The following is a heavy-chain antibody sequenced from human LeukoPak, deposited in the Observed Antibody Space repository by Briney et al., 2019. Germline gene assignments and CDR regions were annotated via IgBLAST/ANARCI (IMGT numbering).Heavy chain of an antibody. CDR3: AKDDHGGSGWRDYFDY. J-gene: IGHJ4*02. CDR2: ISGSGGST. CDR1: GFTFSTYA. V-gene: IGHV3-23*01. D-gene: IGHD6-19*01. Sequence: GWSLRLSCAASGFTFSTYAMSWVRQAPGKGLEWVSAISGSGGSTYYADSVKGRFTISRDNSKNTLYLQMNSLRAEDTAVYYCAKDDHGGSGWRDYFDYWGQGTLVTVSS.